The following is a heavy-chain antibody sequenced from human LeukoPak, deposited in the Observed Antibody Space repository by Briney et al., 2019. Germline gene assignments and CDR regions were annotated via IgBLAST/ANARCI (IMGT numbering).Heavy chain of an antibody. J-gene: IGHJ4*02. CDR2: ISHDGSNK. CDR1: GFTFSSYG. V-gene: IGHV3-30*18. Sequence: PGGSPRLSCAASGFTFSSYGMHWVRQGPGKGLEWVAVISHDGSNKYYADSVKGRFTISRDNSKNTLFLQMNSLRAEDTAVYYCAKDDSGSFLAFDCWGQGTLVTVSS. CDR3: AKDDSGSFLAFDC. D-gene: IGHD1-26*01.